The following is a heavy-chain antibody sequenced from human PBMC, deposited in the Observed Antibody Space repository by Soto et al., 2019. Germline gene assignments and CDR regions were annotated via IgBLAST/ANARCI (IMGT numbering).Heavy chain of an antibody. V-gene: IGHV4-34*01. CDR3: ARGFWSGSYSGGLGMDV. CDR2: INHSGST. J-gene: IGHJ6*02. D-gene: IGHD3-3*01. Sequence: PSETLSLTCAVYCGSFSGYYWSWIRQPPGKGLEWIGEINHSGSTNYNPSLKSRVTISVDTSKNQFSLKLSSVTAADTAVYYCARGFWSGSYSGGLGMDVWGQGSTVTVSS. CDR1: CGSFSGYY.